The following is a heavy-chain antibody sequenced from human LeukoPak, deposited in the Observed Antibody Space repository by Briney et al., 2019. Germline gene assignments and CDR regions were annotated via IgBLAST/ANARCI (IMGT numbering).Heavy chain of an antibody. Sequence: PSETLSLTCTVSGGSISSYYWSWIRQPPGKGLERIGYIYYSGSTNYNPSLKSRVTISVDTSKNQFSLKLSSVTAADTAVYYCARETIELYDSSGPIDYWGQGTLVTVSS. V-gene: IGHV4-59*01. D-gene: IGHD3-22*01. CDR3: ARETIELYDSSGPIDY. CDR2: IYYSGST. J-gene: IGHJ4*02. CDR1: GGSISSYY.